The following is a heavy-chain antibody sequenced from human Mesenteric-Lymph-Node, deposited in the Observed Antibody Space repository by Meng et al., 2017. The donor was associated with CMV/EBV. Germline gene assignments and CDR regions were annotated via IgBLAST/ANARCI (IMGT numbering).Heavy chain of an antibody. CDR1: TYA. Sequence: TYAMSWVRQAPGKGLEWVSSISDTGASTYYADSVKGRFTISRDNSKNTLYLQMNSLRAEDTAVYYCARGAVLGYCSSTSCYWRRFDPWGQGTLVTVSS. CDR2: ISDTGAST. CDR3: ARGAVLGYCSSTSCYWRRFDP. V-gene: IGHV3-23*01. J-gene: IGHJ5*02. D-gene: IGHD2-2*01.